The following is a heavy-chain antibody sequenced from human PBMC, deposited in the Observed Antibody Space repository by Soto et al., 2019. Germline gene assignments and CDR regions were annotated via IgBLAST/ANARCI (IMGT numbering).Heavy chain of an antibody. CDR3: ARRHMAVPGTNYFHH. J-gene: IGHJ4*02. CDR1: GFTFSSYA. D-gene: IGHD6-13*01. Sequence: PGGSLRLSCAASGFTFSSYAMNWVRQTPGKGLEWVSTISSSGAITYYADSVKGRFTISRDNSKNTLSLQMNSLRAEDTAVYYCARRHMAVPGTNYFHHWGQGTLVTVSS. V-gene: IGHV3-23*01. CDR2: ISSSGAIT.